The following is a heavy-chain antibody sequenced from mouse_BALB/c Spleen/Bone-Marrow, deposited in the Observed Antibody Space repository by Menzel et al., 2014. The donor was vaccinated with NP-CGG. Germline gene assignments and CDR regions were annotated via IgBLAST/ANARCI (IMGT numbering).Heavy chain of an antibody. V-gene: IGHV1S135*01. CDR3: ARELSRAMDY. Sequence: VQLQQSGPELVKPGAPVKVSCKASGYAFTSYNMYWVKQSHGKGLEWIGYIDPYSGGTNYNQKFRGKATLTVDKSSNTAYIHLNSLTSEDSAVYFCARELSRAMDYWGQGTSVTVSS. D-gene: IGHD2-12*01. CDR2: IDPYSGGT. J-gene: IGHJ4*01. CDR1: GYAFTSYN.